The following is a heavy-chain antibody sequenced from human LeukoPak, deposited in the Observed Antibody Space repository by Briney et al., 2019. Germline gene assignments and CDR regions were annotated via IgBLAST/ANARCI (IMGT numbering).Heavy chain of an antibody. J-gene: IGHJ4*02. Sequence: PGESLRLSCAASGFTFTTYWMSWVRQAPGKGLEWVANIKKDGTEKSYVDSVKGRFTISRDNAKNSLYLQMNSLRVEDTAVYYCAKVAKYYYGSETYYFFEHWGQGTPVTASS. CDR2: IKKDGTEK. V-gene: IGHV3-7*01. CDR3: AKVAKYYYGSETYYFFEH. D-gene: IGHD3-10*01. CDR1: GFTFTTYW.